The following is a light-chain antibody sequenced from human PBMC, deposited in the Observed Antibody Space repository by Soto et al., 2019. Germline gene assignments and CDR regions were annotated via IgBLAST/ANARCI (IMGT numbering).Light chain of an antibody. CDR1: LSIRNY. J-gene: IGKJ2*01. Sequence: DIQMTQSPSSLSASVGDRVIITCRSSLSIRNYLNWYQQKPGTAPKLQISAASNLQRGVALRFSSTGSGTDFTLTINSLHPEDVATYCCQQTASPPYTFGQGTQLEI. V-gene: IGKV1-39*01. CDR2: AAS. CDR3: QQTASPPYT.